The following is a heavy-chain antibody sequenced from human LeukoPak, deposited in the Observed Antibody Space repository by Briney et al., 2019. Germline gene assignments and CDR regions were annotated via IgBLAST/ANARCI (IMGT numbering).Heavy chain of an antibody. CDR1: GFTFDDYA. CDR2: ISWNSGTI. Sequence: PGGSLRLSCAASGFTFDDYAMHCVRQAPGKGLEWVSGISWNSGTIGYADSVWGRFTISRDNAKNSLYLQMNSLRAEDMALYYCAKAYRSGYYIQDAFDMWGQGTMVTVSS. D-gene: IGHD3-3*01. CDR3: AKAYRSGYYIQDAFDM. V-gene: IGHV3-9*03. J-gene: IGHJ3*02.